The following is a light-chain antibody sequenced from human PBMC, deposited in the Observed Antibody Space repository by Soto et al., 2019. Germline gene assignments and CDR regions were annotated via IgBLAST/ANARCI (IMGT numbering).Light chain of an antibody. CDR2: DAS. J-gene: IGKJ4*01. Sequence: EIVLTQSPATLSLSPGERATLSCRASQSVSSYLVWYQQKPGQAPRVLISDASNRATGIPAKFSGSGSGTDFTLTISSLEPEDFAVYYCQQRTNCPVTFGWRTKVEIK. V-gene: IGKV3-11*01. CDR1: QSVSSY. CDR3: QQRTNCPVT.